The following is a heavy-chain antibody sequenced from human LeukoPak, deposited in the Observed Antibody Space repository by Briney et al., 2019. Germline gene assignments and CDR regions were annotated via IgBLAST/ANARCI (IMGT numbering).Heavy chain of an antibody. V-gene: IGHV4-39*07. CDR2: IYCSVVT. Sequence: PSETLSLTCTVSGVSISTSRDYWGRIRQSPGQDLVWIGTIYCSVVTYLNPSLKTRVTISVETSKNQLSLKLSSVTAADTAVYYCARDKRYYDSSGYLGVSGYFDYWGQGTLVTVSS. D-gene: IGHD3-22*01. J-gene: IGHJ4*02. CDR3: ARDKRYYDSSGYLGVSGYFDY. CDR1: GVSISTSRDY.